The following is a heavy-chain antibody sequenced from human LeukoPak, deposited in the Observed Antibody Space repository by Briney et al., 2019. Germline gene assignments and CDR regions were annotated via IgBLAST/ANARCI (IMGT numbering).Heavy chain of an antibody. J-gene: IGHJ4*02. D-gene: IGHD3-16*02. V-gene: IGHV1-69*06. Sequence: ASVKVSCKASGGTFSSYAISWVRQAPGQGLEWMGGIIPIFGTANYAQKFQGRVTITADKSTSTAYMELSSLRSEDTAVYYCASGYYDYVWGSYPLDYWGQGTLVTASS. CDR1: GGTFSSYA. CDR2: IIPIFGTA. CDR3: ASGYYDYVWGSYPLDY.